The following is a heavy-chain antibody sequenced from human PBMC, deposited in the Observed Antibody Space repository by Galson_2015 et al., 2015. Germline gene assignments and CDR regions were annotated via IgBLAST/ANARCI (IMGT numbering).Heavy chain of an antibody. Sequence: SLRLSCAASGFTFSSYAMHWVRQAPGKGLEWVAVISYDGSNKYYADSVKGRFTISRDNSKNTLYLQMNSLRAEDTAVYYCAREYSCYDYPLDYWGQATLVTVSS. CDR3: AREYSCYDYPLDY. D-gene: IGHD5-12*01. CDR2: ISYDGSNK. J-gene: IGHJ4*02. V-gene: IGHV3-30-3*01. CDR1: GFTFSSYA.